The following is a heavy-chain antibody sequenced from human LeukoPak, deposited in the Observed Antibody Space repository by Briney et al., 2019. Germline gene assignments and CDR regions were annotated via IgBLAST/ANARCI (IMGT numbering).Heavy chain of an antibody. Sequence: GGSLRLSCAASGFTFSSYAMSWVRQTPGKGLEWVSTISDNGGNTYYADSVKGRFTISRDNSKNTLHLQMNSLRAEDTAIYYCAKVRLGELSSIDYWGQGTLVTVSS. J-gene: IGHJ4*02. D-gene: IGHD3-16*02. CDR3: AKVRLGELSSIDY. CDR2: ISDNGGNT. V-gene: IGHV3-23*01. CDR1: GFTFSSYA.